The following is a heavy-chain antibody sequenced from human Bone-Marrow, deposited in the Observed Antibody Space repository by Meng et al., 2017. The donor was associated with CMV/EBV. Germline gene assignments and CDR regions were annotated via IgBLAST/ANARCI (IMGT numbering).Heavy chain of an antibody. CDR1: GFTFSSYW. CDR2: INSDGSST. J-gene: IGHJ4*02. D-gene: IGHD6-13*01. Sequence: GGSLSLSCAASGFTFSSYWMNWVRQAPGKGLVWVSRINSDGSSTSYGDSVKGRFTISRDNAKNTLYLQMNSLRAEDTAVYYCARIFSSWLCHFDYWGQGTLVTVSS. V-gene: IGHV3-74*01. CDR3: ARIFSSWLCHFDY.